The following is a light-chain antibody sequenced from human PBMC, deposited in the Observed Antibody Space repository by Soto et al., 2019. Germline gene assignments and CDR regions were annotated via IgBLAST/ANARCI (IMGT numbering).Light chain of an antibody. CDR2: DVT. Sequence: QAVLTQPASVSGSPGQSITISCVGTGDDMGGYNFVSWYQHHPGKAPNLIIYDVTHRPSGASERFSGSQSGFTASLTISGRPPEDESHDYRASGKTITTYGFGNGPKVTV. CDR3: ASGKTITTYG. J-gene: IGLJ1*01. CDR1: GDDMGGYNF. V-gene: IGLV2-14*01.